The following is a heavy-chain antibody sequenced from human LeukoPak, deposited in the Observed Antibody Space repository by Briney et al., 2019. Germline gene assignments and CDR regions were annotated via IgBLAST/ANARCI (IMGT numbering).Heavy chain of an antibody. J-gene: IGHJ5*02. Sequence: SETLSLTCTVSGGSISSYYWSWIRQPPGKGLEWIGYIYYSGSTDYNPSLKSRVTISVDTSKNQFSLKLSSVTAADTAVYYCAGQLTYYDILTGYSPYNWFDPWGQGTLVTVSS. CDR3: AGQLTYYDILTGYSPYNWFDP. CDR2: IYYSGST. V-gene: IGHV4-59*01. D-gene: IGHD3-9*01. CDR1: GGSISSYY.